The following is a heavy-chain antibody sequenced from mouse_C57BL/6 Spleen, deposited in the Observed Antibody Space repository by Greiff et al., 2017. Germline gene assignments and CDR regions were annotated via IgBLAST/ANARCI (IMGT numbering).Heavy chain of an antibody. V-gene: IGHV5-17*01. CDR2: ISSGSSTI. J-gene: IGHJ2*01. CDR3: AQSYYYASSPSFDY. Sequence: EVKVEESGGGLVKPGGSLKLSCAASGFTFSDYGMHWVRQAPEKGLEWVAYISSGSSTIYYADTVQGRFTISRDNAKNTLFLQMTSLRSQDTAIYYSAQSYYYASSPSFDYWGEGTTLSVSA. D-gene: IGHD1-1*01. CDR1: GFTFSDYG.